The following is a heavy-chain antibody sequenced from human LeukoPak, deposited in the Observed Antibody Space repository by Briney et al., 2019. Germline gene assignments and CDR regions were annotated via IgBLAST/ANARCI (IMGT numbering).Heavy chain of an antibody. J-gene: IGHJ3*02. V-gene: IGHV3-48*04. Sequence: GGSLRLSCAASGFTFSSYNMNWVRQAPGKGLEWVSYISSSGSTIHYADSVKGRFTISRDNAKNSLFLQMDSLRAEDTSVYYCARSPYSGSYYGDALDIWGQGTMVTVSS. D-gene: IGHD1-26*01. CDR3: ARSPYSGSYYGDALDI. CDR2: ISSSGSTI. CDR1: GFTFSSYN.